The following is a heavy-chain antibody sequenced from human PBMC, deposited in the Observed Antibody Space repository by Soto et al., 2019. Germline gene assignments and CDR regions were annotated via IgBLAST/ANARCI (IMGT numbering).Heavy chain of an antibody. CDR3: ARVINYGDYFWFDP. J-gene: IGHJ5*02. Sequence: ASVKVSCNASGYTFTSYGISWVRQAPGQGLEWMGWISAYNGNTNYAQKLQGRVTMTTDTSTSTAYMELRSLRSDDTAVYYCARVINYGDYFWFDPWGQGTLVTVSS. V-gene: IGHV1-18*01. D-gene: IGHD4-17*01. CDR2: ISAYNGNT. CDR1: GYTFTSYG.